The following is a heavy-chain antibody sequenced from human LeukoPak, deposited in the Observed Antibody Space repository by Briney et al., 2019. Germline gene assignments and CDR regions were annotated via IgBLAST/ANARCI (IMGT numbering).Heavy chain of an antibody. V-gene: IGHV3-30*02. J-gene: IGHJ6*03. CDR2: IWYNGGRT. CDR3: AKDPVAAAGTFYYMAV. Sequence: GASLRLSCKASGFSFSDDPMNWVRQAPGKGLEWVAYIWYNGGRTYYTDSAKGRFTISRDNSKNTLYLEMNSLRAGDTAVYYCAKDPVAAAGTFYYMAVWGKGTTVTVSS. D-gene: IGHD6-25*01. CDR1: GFSFSDDP.